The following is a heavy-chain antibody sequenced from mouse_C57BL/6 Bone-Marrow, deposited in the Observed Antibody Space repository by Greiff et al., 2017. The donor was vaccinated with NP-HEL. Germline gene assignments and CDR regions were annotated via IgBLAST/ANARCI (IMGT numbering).Heavy chain of an antibody. D-gene: IGHD1-1*01. CDR1: GYTFTDHT. J-gene: IGHJ1*03. CDR3: ARDYYGSSYWYFDV. V-gene: IGHV1-78*01. CDR2: IYPRDGSK. Sequence: QVHVKQSDAELVKPGASVKISGKVSGYTFTDHTIHWMKQRPEQGLEWIGYIYPRDGSKKYNEKFKGKATLTADKSSSTAYMQLNSLTSEDSAVYFCARDYYGSSYWYFDVWGTGTTVTVSS.